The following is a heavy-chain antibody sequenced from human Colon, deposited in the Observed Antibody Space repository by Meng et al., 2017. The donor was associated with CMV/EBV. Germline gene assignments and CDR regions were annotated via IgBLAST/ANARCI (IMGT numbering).Heavy chain of an antibody. CDR1: RFTFISYA. CDR3: AKDLGTPSELEPFDY. D-gene: IGHD1-1*01. J-gene: IGHJ4*02. V-gene: IGHV3-23*01. Sequence: GGSLRLSCAASRFTFISYAMSWVRQAPGRGLEWVSGINSSAGTTLYADSVKGRFTISRDNSKNTLYLQMNSLRAEDTATYYCAKDLGTPSELEPFDYWGQGTLVTVSS. CDR2: INSSAGTT.